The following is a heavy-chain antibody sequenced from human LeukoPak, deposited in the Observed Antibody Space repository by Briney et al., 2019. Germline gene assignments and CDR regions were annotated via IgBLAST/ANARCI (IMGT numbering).Heavy chain of an antibody. CDR2: IYHSGST. D-gene: IGHD3-16*01. CDR1: GGSISSGGYY. V-gene: IGHV4-30-2*01. J-gene: IGHJ5*02. Sequence: PSQTLSLTCTVSGGSISSGGYYWSWIRQPPGKGLEWIGYIYHSGSTYYNPSLKSRVTVSVDRSKNQFSLKLSSVTAADTAVYYCARDFADYDYVWGRPNWFDPWGQGTLVTVSS. CDR3: ARDFADYDYVWGRPNWFDP.